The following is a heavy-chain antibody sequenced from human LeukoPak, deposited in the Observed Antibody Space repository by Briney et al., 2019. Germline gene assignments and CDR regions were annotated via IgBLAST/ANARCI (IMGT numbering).Heavy chain of an antibody. CDR3: ARVELRWSGQLLFGKKNWFDP. V-gene: IGHV1-18*01. CDR1: GYTFTCYG. Sequence: ASVKVSCKASGYTFTCYGIIWVRQAPGQGLEYMGWISAYNGNTHYARKFQGRVTMSTDTATSTAYMELRSLTSDDTAVYYCARVELRWSGQLLFGKKNWFDPWGQGTLVTVSS. CDR2: ISAYNGNT. J-gene: IGHJ5*02. D-gene: IGHD3-10*01.